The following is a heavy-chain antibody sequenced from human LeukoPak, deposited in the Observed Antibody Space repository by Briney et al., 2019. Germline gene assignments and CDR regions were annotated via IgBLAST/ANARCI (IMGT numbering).Heavy chain of an antibody. D-gene: IGHD2-8*01. CDR1: GYRFTSYA. CDR2: INTDTGNP. V-gene: IGHV7-4-1*02. J-gene: IGHJ4*02. Sequence: GASVKVSCKASGYRFTSYAMNWVRQAPGQGLEWMGWINTDTGNPTYAQGLTGRFVFSLDSSVSTAYLQISSLKAEDTAVYYCARVGGYCTDANCYPKYWGQGTLVTVSS. CDR3: ARVGGYCTDANCYPKY.